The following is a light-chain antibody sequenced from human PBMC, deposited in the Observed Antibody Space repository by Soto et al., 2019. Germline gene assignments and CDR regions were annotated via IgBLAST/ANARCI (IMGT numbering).Light chain of an antibody. CDR2: WAS. CDR3: QQYYDNPWT. V-gene: IGKV4-1*01. CDR1: QSVLYTSKKKNS. J-gene: IGKJ1*01. Sequence: DIVMTQSPDSLAVSLGERATINCKSSQSVLYTSKKKNSLAWYQQKPGQPPKLLIYWASTRESGVPDRFSGSGSETDFTLTISTLQAADVAIYYCQQYYDNPWTFGQGTKVEIK.